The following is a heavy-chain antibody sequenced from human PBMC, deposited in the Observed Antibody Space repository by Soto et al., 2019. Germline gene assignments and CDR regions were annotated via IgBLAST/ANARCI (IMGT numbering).Heavy chain of an antibody. V-gene: IGHV3-21*01. D-gene: IGHD3-22*01. CDR2: ISSSSSYI. CDR1: GSTFSSYS. J-gene: IGHJ3*02. CDR3: ARSRYYYDSSGYHRGAFDI. Sequence: PGGSLRLSCAASGSTFSSYSMNWVRQAPGKGLEWVSSISSSSSYIYYADSVKGRFTISRDNAKNSLYLQMNSLRAEDTAVYYCARSRYYYDSSGYHRGAFDIWGQGTMVTVSS.